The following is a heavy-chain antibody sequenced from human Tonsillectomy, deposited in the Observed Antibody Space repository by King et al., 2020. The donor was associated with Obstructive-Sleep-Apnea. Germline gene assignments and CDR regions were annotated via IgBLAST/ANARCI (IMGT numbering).Heavy chain of an antibody. J-gene: IGHJ4*02. CDR1: GFSFSDYY. Sequence: VQRVESGGGLVKPGGSLSLSCAVSGFSFSDYYMSWIRHAPGKALEWVSYISSRGNTIYYANSVKGRFTISRDSAKKSLYLQMNGLRAEDTALYSCARSGSYTPFDYWGQGNLVTVPS. CDR3: ARSGSYTPFDY. V-gene: IGHV3-11*01. CDR2: ISSRGNTI. D-gene: IGHD1-26*01.